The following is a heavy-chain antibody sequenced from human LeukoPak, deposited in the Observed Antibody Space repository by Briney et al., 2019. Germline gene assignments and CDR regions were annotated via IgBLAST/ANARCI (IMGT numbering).Heavy chain of an antibody. V-gene: IGHV1-24*01. Sequence: ASVNVSCKVSGYSLTELSKYWVRQAPGKGPEWMGGFDLEDGKTIYAQKFEGRLTMTEDTSSDTAYMELSSLRSDDTAVYYCARGDPYQLLEEWGQGTLVTVSS. D-gene: IGHD2-2*01. J-gene: IGHJ4*02. CDR1: GYSLTELS. CDR3: ARGDPYQLLEE. CDR2: FDLEDGKT.